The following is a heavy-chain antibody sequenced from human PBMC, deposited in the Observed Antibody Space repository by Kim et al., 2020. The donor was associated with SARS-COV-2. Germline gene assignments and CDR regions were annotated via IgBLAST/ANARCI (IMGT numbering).Heavy chain of an antibody. CDR2: IYYSGST. J-gene: IGHJ4*02. Sequence: SETLSLTCTVSGGSISSGGYYWSWIRQHPGKGLEWIGYIYYSGSTYYNPSLKSRVTISVDTSKNQFSLKLSSVTAADTAVYYCARGHYDFWSDPPTNYFDYWGQGTLVTVSS. CDR3: ARGHYDFWSDPPTNYFDY. V-gene: IGHV4-31*03. CDR1: GGSISSGGYY. D-gene: IGHD3-3*01.